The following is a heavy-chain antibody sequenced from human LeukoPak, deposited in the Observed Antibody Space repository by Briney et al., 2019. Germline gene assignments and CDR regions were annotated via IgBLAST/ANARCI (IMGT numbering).Heavy chain of an antibody. CDR3: ARSRASWVLLFDY. CDR1: GGSISNYY. CDR2: NYTSGST. D-gene: IGHD1-26*01. Sequence: SETLSLTCTVSGGSISNYYWSWIRQPAGNGLECIGRNYTSGSTNYNPSLKSRVTMSVDTSKNQFSLKLSSVTAADTAVYYCARSRASWVLLFDYWGQGTLVTVSS. V-gene: IGHV4-4*07. J-gene: IGHJ4*02.